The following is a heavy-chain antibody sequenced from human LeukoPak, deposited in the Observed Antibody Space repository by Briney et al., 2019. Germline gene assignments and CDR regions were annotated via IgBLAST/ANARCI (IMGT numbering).Heavy chain of an antibody. CDR3: ARGEFGEVLDF. V-gene: IGHV1-2*07. J-gene: IGHJ4*02. CDR2: ISPNTGDA. D-gene: IGHD3-16*01. Sequence: GASVKVSCKTSGYAFNAYYIHWVRQAPGRGLEWMGWISPNTGDANYAHNFRGRVTMTRDTSISAAYMELSSLTSEDAAVYYCARGEFGEVLDFWGQGSLASVSS. CDR1: GYAFNAYY.